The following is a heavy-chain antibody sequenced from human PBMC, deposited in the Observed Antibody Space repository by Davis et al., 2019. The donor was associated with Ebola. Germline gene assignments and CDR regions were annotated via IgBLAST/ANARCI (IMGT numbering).Heavy chain of an antibody. V-gene: IGHV3-30*18. CDR1: GFTFSSYG. CDR2: ISYDGSNK. Sequence: GESLKISCAASGFTFSSYGMHWVRQAPGKGLYWVAVISYDGSNKYYADSVKGRFTISRDNSKNTLYLQMNSLRAEDTAVYYCAKDWGDGYNLGLGGYWGQGTLVTVSS. D-gene: IGHD5-24*01. CDR3: AKDWGDGYNLGLGGY. J-gene: IGHJ4*02.